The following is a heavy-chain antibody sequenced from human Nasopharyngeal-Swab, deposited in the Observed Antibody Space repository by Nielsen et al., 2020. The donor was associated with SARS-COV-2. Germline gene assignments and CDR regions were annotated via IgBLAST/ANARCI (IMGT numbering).Heavy chain of an antibody. CDR1: GGSISSYY. CDR3: TRDTWEERYYYYYGMDV. CDR2: IYYSGST. J-gene: IGHJ6*02. Sequence: SETLSLTCTVSGGSISSYYWSWTRQPPGKGLEWIGYIYYSGSTNYNPSLKSRVTISVDTSKNQFSLKLSSVTAADTAVYYCTRDTWEERYYYYYGMDVWGQGTTVTVSS. D-gene: IGHD1-26*01. V-gene: IGHV4-59*01.